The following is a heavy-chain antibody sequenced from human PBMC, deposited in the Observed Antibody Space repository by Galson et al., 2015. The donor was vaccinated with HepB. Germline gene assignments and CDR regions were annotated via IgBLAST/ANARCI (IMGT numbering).Heavy chain of an antibody. J-gene: IGHJ4*02. CDR1: GFTVSSNY. V-gene: IGHV3-53*04. Sequence: SLRLSCAASGFTVSSNYMSWVRQPPGKGLEWVSIIYRGGTTYYADSVKGRFIISRHNSKNTLYLQVNGLRAEDTAVYYCASFDFSRGGFDYWGQGTLVTASS. D-gene: IGHD3-3*01. CDR2: IYRGGTT. CDR3: ASFDFSRGGFDY.